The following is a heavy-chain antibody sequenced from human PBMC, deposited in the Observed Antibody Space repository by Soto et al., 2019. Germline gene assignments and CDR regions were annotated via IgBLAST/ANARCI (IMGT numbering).Heavy chain of an antibody. CDR3: ARGREPLWSGYRCYYDY. Sequence: SETLSLTCAVYGGSFSGYYWSWIRQPPGKGLEWIGEINHSGSTNYNPSLKSRVTISVDTSKNQFSLKLSSVTAADTAVNYCARGREPLWSGYRCYYDYWGQGTLVTVSS. D-gene: IGHD3-3*01. CDR2: INHSGST. V-gene: IGHV4-34*01. CDR1: GGSFSGYY. J-gene: IGHJ4*02.